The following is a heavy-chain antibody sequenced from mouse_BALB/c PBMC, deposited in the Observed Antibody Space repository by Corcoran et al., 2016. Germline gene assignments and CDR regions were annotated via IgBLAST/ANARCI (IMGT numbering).Heavy chain of an antibody. V-gene: IGHV14-3*02. CDR2: IDPANGNT. J-gene: IGHJ1*01. CDR1: GFNIKDTY. CDR3: ANWEWYFDV. D-gene: IGHD4-1*01. Sequence: EVQLQQSGAELVKPGASVKLSCTASGFNIKDTYMHWVKQRTEQGLEWIGRIDPANGNTKYDPKFQGKATITADTSSNTAYLQLSSLTSEDTAVYYCANWEWYFDVWGAGTTVTVSS.